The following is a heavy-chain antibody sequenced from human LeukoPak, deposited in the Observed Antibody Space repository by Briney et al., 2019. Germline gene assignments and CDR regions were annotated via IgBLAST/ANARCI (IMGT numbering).Heavy chain of an antibody. D-gene: IGHD6-6*01. CDR3: AKGPLGIAARPPFV. Sequence: GGSLRLSCAASGFTFSSYAMSWVRQAPGKGLEWVSAISGSGGSTYYADSVKGRFTISRDNPKNTLYLQMNSLRAEDTAVYYCAKGPLGIAARPPFVWGQGTLVTVSS. CDR1: GFTFSSYA. V-gene: IGHV3-23*01. CDR2: ISGSGGST. J-gene: IGHJ4*02.